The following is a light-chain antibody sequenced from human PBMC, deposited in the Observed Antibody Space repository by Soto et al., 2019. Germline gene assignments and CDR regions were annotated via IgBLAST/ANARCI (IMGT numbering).Light chain of an antibody. V-gene: IGKV3-15*01. CDR2: GAS. J-gene: IGKJ1*01. CDR3: QQYNDWPPT. CDR1: QSVGIN. Sequence: EIVMTQSPAPLSVSPGEGATLSCRASQSVGINLAWYQQKPGQAPRVVVYGASTRATGIPARFSGSGSGTEFTLTISGLQSEDVAVYYCQQYNDWPPTLGQGTKVDIK.